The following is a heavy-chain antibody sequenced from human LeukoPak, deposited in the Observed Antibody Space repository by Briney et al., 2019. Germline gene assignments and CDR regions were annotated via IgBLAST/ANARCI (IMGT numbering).Heavy chain of an antibody. CDR2: IRGSGRGT. D-gene: IGHD4-17*01. Sequence: GGSLRLSCAVSGFTFSNYAMTWVRLAPGRGLEWVSSIRGSGRGTDYAGSVRGRFTISRDNSKNTLYLQMNSLRAEDTDVYYCSRDPNGDYVGAFDFQRWGQGTLVTVSS. CDR3: SRDPNGDYVGAFDFQR. J-gene: IGHJ1*01. V-gene: IGHV3-23*01. CDR1: GFTFSNYA.